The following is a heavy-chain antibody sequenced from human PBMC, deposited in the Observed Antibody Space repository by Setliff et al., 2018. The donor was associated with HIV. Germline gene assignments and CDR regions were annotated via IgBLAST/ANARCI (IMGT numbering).Heavy chain of an antibody. J-gene: IGHJ4*02. D-gene: IGHD3-3*01. CDR2: MNPNSGNT. CDR3: ARVWTLFGVAIGY. Sequence: GASVKVSCKASGYTFTSYDINWVRQATGQGLEWMGWMNPNSGNTGYAQKFQGRVTMTRNTSISTAYMELSSLRSEDTAVYYCARVWTLFGVAIGYWGQGTLVTVSS. V-gene: IGHV1-8*02. CDR1: GYTFTSYD.